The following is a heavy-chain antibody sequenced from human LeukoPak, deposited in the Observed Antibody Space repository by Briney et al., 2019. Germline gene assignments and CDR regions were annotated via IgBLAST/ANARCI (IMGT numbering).Heavy chain of an antibody. V-gene: IGHV4-59*01. CDR2: IYYIGST. CDR1: GGSISSYY. CDR3: ARVHSGGDLDY. Sequence: SETLSLTCTVSGGSISSYYWSWIRQPPGKGLEWIGYIYYIGSTNYNPSLKNRVTMSVDTPKNQFSLKLSSVTAADTAVYYCARVHSGGDLDYWGQGTLVTVSS. J-gene: IGHJ4*02. D-gene: IGHD4-23*01.